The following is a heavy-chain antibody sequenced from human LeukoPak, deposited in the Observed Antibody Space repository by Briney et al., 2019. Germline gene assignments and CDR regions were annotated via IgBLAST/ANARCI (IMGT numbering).Heavy chain of an antibody. CDR2: FDPEDGEA. V-gene: IGHV1-24*01. Sequence: ASVKVSCKVSGYTLTELSMHWVRQAPGKGLEWMGGFDPEDGEAIYTQKFQGRVTMTEDTSTDTAYMELSSLRSDDTVVYYCAADEGFLLSNWGQGTLVTVSS. CDR1: GYTLTELS. J-gene: IGHJ4*02. D-gene: IGHD2-15*01. CDR3: AADEGFLLSN.